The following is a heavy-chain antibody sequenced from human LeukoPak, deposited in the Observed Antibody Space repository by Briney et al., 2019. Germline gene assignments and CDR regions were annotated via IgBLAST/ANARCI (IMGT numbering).Heavy chain of an antibody. J-gene: IGHJ4*02. D-gene: IGHD6-19*01. Sequence: SSETLSLTCTVSGGSISSSSYYWGWIRQPPGKGLEWIGSIYYSGSTYYNPSLKSRITISVDTSKNQFSLKLSSVTAADTAVYYCARDGYSSGWPVDYWGQGTLVTVSS. V-gene: IGHV4-39*07. CDR3: ARDGYSSGWPVDY. CDR1: GGSISSSSYY. CDR2: IYYSGST.